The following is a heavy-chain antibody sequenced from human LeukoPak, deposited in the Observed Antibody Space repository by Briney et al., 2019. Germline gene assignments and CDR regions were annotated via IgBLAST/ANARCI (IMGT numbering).Heavy chain of an antibody. J-gene: IGHJ3*02. CDR3: ARDSQLSRAYAFDI. V-gene: IGHV1-2*02. CDR1: GYTFTGYY. Sequence: ASVKVSCKASGYTFTGYYMHWVRQAPGQGLEWMGWINPNSGGTNYAQKFQGRFTMTRDTSISTAYMELSRLRSDDTAVYYCARDSQLSRAYAFDIWGQGTMVTVSS. CDR2: INPNSGGT. D-gene: IGHD2-2*01.